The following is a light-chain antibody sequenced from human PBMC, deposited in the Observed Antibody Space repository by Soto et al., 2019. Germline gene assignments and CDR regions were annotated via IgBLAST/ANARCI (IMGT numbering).Light chain of an antibody. V-gene: IGLV2-14*01. CDR2: EVS. Sequence: QSALTQPASVSGSPGQSITISCTGTSSDVGKYNYVSWYQQHPAKAPKLMISEVSNRPSGVSNRFSGSKSGNTASLTISGLQAEDEAEYYCSSYTGSSINTVVFGGGTQLTVL. CDR1: SSDVGKYNY. J-gene: IGLJ2*01. CDR3: SSYTGSSINTVV.